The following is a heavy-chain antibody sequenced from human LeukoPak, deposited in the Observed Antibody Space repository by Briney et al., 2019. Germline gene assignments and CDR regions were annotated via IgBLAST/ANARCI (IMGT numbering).Heavy chain of an antibody. D-gene: IGHD3-10*01. CDR2: IDTTTGNP. CDR1: GYPFSAHF. V-gene: IGHV7-4-1*02. Sequence: GSVKVSCKASGYPFSAHFLNWVRQAPGQGLEWMGNIDTTTGNPRYAQDFTGRFVFSLDTSVSTAYLQITSLKADDTAAYYCVRGTPTPGMDYWGQGTQVTVSP. J-gene: IGHJ4*02. CDR3: VRGTPTPGMDY.